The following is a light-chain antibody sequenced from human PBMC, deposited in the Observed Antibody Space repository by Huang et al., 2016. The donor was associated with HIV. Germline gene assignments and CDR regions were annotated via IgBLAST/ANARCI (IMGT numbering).Light chain of an antibody. CDR1: QTVLYSLNKKNY. Sequence: DIVMTQSPDSLAVSPGERATINCKSSQTVLYSLNKKNYLAWFQQKPGRPPKLLIYLATTRESGGPDRFSGSGSGTDFTLTINNLQAEDVAVYFCLQYYSVPQTFGHGTKVEIK. CDR2: LAT. CDR3: LQYYSVPQT. V-gene: IGKV4-1*01. J-gene: IGKJ1*01.